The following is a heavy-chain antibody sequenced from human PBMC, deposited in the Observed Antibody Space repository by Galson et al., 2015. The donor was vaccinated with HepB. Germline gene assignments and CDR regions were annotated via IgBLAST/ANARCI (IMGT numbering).Heavy chain of an antibody. J-gene: IGHJ4*02. CDR1: GASFNGYY. V-gene: IGHV4-34*01. CDR2: INHSGNT. D-gene: IGHD3-16*02. Sequence: LSLTCAVYGASFNGYYWTWIRQPPGKGLEWIGEINHSGNTNYNPSLKSRITISVDTSKNHFSLKLTSVTAADTAVYYCARKYIWGNYRATDYWGQGTLVTVSS. CDR3: ARKYIWGNYRATDY.